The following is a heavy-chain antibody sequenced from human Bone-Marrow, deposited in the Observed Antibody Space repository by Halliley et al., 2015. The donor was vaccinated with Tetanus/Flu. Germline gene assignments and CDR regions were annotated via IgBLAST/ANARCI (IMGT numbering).Heavy chain of an antibody. Sequence: WRGIINPSDGSTTYSQRFQGRLTMTRATSPRKVYMELSSLRSEDTAVFYCARRTTMIRDKYDMDVWGQGTKVTVSS. J-gene: IGHJ6*02. CDR3: ARRTTMIRDKYDMDV. V-gene: IGHV1-46*01. CDR2: INPSDGST. D-gene: IGHD3-10*01.